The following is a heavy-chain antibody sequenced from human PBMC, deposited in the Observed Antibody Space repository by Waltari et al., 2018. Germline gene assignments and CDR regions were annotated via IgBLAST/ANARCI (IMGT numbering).Heavy chain of an antibody. V-gene: IGHV1-18*01. D-gene: IGHD1-26*01. J-gene: IGHJ4*02. Sequence: QVQLVQSGAEVKKPGASVKVSCKASGYTFTSYGISWVRQAPGQGLEWMGWISAYNGNTNYAQKLQGRVTMTTDTSTSTVYMELRSLRSDDTAVYYCARDPPRGRLVGATPDYWGQGTLVTVSS. CDR1: GYTFTSYG. CDR2: ISAYNGNT. CDR3: ARDPPRGRLVGATPDY.